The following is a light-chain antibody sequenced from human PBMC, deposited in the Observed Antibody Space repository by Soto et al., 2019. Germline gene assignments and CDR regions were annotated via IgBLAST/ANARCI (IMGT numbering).Light chain of an antibody. CDR1: SSDVGGYNY. J-gene: IGLJ2*01. CDR3: SSYTSSSKGV. Sequence: QSVLTQPASVSGSPGQSITISCTGTSSDVGGYNYVSWYQQHPGKAPKLMIYEVSNRPSGVSNRFSGSKSGNTASLTISGLQAEDEADYYCSSYTSSSKGVFGGGTKLTAL. CDR2: EVS. V-gene: IGLV2-14*01.